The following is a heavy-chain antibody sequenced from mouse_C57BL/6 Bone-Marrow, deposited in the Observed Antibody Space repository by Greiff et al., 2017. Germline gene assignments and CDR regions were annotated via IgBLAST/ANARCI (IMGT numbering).Heavy chain of an antibody. Sequence: QVQLQQPGAELVKPGASVKLSCKASGYTFTSYWMHWVKQRPGRGLEWIGRIDPNSGGTKYNEKFKSKATLTVDKPTSTAYMQLISLTSEDTAVYYCAMSGKSPIPTPYYWGQGTTLTVSS. D-gene: IGHD1-2*01. CDR3: AMSGKSPIPTPYY. J-gene: IGHJ2*01. CDR1: GYTFTSYW. V-gene: IGHV1-72*01. CDR2: IDPNSGGT.